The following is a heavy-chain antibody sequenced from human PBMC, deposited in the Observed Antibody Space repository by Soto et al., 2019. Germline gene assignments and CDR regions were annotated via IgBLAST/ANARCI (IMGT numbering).Heavy chain of an antibody. CDR3: AAGYSSGWSFDY. D-gene: IGHD6-19*01. V-gene: IGHV1-69*02. CDR1: GGTFSSYT. CDR2: IIPILGRA. Sequence: QVQLVQSGAEVKKPGSSVKVSCKASGGTFSSYTISWVRQAPGQGLAWMGRIIPILGRANYAQKFQGRVTITADKSTSTAYMELSSLRSEDTAVYYCAAGYSSGWSFDYWCQGTLVPVSS. J-gene: IGHJ4*02.